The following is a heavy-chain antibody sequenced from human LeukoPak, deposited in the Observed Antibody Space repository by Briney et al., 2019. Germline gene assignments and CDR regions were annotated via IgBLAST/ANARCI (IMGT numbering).Heavy chain of an antibody. CDR1: GGSISSYY. V-gene: IGHV4-59*12. CDR2: IYYSGST. CDR3: ARQTWQWLPFDD. J-gene: IGHJ4*02. D-gene: IGHD5-12*01. Sequence: SETLSLTCTVSGGSISSYYWSSIRQPPGKGLEWIGYIYYSGSTNYNPSLKSRVTISVDTSTNQISLKMTSVTAADTAIYYCARQTWQWLPFDDWGQGTQVTISS.